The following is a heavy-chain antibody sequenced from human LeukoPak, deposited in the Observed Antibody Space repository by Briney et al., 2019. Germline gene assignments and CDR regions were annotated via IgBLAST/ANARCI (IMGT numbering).Heavy chain of an antibody. Sequence: ASVKVSCKASGGTLSSYAISWVRQAPGQGLEWMGGIIPIFGTANYAQKFQGRVTITADESTSTAYMELSSLRSEDTAVYYCASMRDSSGSDFDYWGQGTLVTVSS. CDR3: ASMRDSSGSDFDY. D-gene: IGHD6-19*01. CDR2: IIPIFGTA. V-gene: IGHV1-69*01. CDR1: GGTLSSYA. J-gene: IGHJ4*02.